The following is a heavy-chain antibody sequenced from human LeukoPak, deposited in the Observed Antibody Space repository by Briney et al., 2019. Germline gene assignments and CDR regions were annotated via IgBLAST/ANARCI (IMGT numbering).Heavy chain of an antibody. Sequence: ASVKVSCKASGYTFTSYGISWVRQAPGQGLEWMGWISAYNGNTNYAQKLQGRVTMTTDTSTSTAYMELRSLRSDDTAVYYCARNYYDSSGYYQGMDVWGQGTTVTVPS. CDR1: GYTFTSYG. CDR3: ARNYYDSSGYYQGMDV. J-gene: IGHJ6*02. D-gene: IGHD3-22*01. CDR2: ISAYNGNT. V-gene: IGHV1-18*01.